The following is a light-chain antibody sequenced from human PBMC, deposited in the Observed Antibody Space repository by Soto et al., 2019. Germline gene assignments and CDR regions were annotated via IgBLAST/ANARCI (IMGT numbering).Light chain of an antibody. CDR1: ISDVGGYNY. CDR2: EVS. CDR3: SSYTRSSPFV. J-gene: IGLJ1*01. V-gene: IGLV2-14*01. Sequence: QSALTQPASVSGSPGQSITISCTGTISDVGGYNYVSWYQQHPGKGPKLMIYEVSHRPSGISNRFSGSKSGNTASLTISGLQAEDEADYYCSSYTRSSPFVFGAGTKLT.